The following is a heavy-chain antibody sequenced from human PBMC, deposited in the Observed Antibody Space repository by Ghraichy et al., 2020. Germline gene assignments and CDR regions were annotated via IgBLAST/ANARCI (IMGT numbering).Heavy chain of an antibody. CDR2: ISDSSIST. CDR3: AKDREDIVLMMYERGSSWYFDL. Sequence: GGSLRLSCTGSGFTFSSYAMNWVRQAPGKGLEWVSTISDSSISTYYADSVKGRFTISRDNSKNTLYLQMNSLRAEDTAVYFCAKDREDIVLMMYERGSSWYFDLWGRGTLVTVSS. J-gene: IGHJ2*01. CDR1: GFTFSSYA. V-gene: IGHV3-23*01. D-gene: IGHD2-8*01.